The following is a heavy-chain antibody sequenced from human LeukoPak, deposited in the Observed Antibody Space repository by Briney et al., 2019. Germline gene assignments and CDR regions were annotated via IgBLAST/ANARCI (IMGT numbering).Heavy chain of an antibody. Sequence: QPGGSLRLSCAASGFIFSNYGMYWVRQTPGKGLEWVAFIGYDGSKKNYADSVKGQFTISRDNSKNTLYVQMNSLRDEDTAVYYCAKGSPFDIFTGYCYFDHWGQGTPVTVSS. CDR3: AKGSPFDIFTGYCYFDH. V-gene: IGHV3-30*02. D-gene: IGHD3-9*01. CDR2: IGYDGSKK. CDR1: GFIFSNYG. J-gene: IGHJ4*02.